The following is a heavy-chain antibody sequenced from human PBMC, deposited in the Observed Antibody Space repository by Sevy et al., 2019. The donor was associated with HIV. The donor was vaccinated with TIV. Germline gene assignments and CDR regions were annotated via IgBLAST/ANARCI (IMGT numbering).Heavy chain of an antibody. Sequence: GGSLRLSCAASGFTFSSYGMHWVRQAPGKGLEWVAVISYDGSNKYYADSVKGRFTISRDNSKNTLYLQMNSLRAEDTAVYYCAKSRPADYDILTGYLFRDTNNWFDPWGQETLVTVSS. V-gene: IGHV3-30*18. D-gene: IGHD3-9*01. CDR2: ISYDGSNK. CDR3: AKSRPADYDILTGYLFRDTNNWFDP. J-gene: IGHJ5*02. CDR1: GFTFSSYG.